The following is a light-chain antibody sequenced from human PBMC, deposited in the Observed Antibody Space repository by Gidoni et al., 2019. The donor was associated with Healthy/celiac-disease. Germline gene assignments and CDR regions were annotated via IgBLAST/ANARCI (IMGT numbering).Light chain of an antibody. CDR1: QGISSY. Sequence: DIQFTQSPSFLSASVGDRVTITCRASQGISSYLAWYQQKPGKAPKLLIYAASTLQSGVPSRFSGSGSGTEFTLTISSLQPEDFATDYCQQRNSYPWTFGQGTKVEIK. CDR3: QQRNSYPWT. J-gene: IGKJ1*01. CDR2: AAS. V-gene: IGKV1-9*01.